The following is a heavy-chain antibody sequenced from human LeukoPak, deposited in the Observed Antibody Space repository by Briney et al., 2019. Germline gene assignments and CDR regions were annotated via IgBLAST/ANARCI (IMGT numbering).Heavy chain of an antibody. Sequence: PGGSLRLSCAASGFTFDDYAMHWVRQAPGKGLEWVSGISWNSGSIGYADSVKGRFTISRDNAKNSLYLQMNSLRAEDTALYYCAKDAGYSSGWYLSWFDPRGQGTLVTVSS. CDR1: GFTFDDYA. D-gene: IGHD6-19*01. V-gene: IGHV3-9*01. CDR2: ISWNSGSI. J-gene: IGHJ5*02. CDR3: AKDAGYSSGWYLSWFDP.